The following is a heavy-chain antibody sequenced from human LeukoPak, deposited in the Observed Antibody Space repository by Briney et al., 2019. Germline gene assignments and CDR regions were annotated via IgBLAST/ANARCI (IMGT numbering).Heavy chain of an antibody. CDR3: ARHSRDGNYFDY. CDR2: IYYSGST. D-gene: IGHD3-10*01. Sequence: SETLSLTCTVSGVSISSYYWRWIRQPPGKGLEWIGYIYYSGSTNYNPSLKSRVTISVDMSKNQFSLKLSSVTDADTAVYYCARHSRDGNYFDYWGQGTLVTVSS. CDR1: GVSISSYY. J-gene: IGHJ4*02. V-gene: IGHV4-59*08.